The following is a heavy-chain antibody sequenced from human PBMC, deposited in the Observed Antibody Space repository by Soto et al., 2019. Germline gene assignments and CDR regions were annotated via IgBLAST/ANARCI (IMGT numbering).Heavy chain of an antibody. Sequence: RGDSLKISCQGSGYTFTGHWISWVRQMPGKGLEWMGRIDPSDSYTDYSPTVQGHVTMSADKSINTAYLQWSSLQASDTAVYYCTRHTGYDSSLDYWGQGTLVTVS. V-gene: IGHV5-10-1*01. J-gene: IGHJ4*02. CDR1: GYTFTGHW. D-gene: IGHD5-12*01. CDR2: IDPSDSYT. CDR3: TRHTGYDSSLDY.